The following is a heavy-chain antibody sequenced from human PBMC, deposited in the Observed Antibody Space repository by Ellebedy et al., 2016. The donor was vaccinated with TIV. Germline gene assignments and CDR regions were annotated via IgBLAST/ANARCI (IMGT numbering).Heavy chain of an antibody. CDR1: GFTFSSYS. J-gene: IGHJ4*02. V-gene: IGHV3-21*05. Sequence: GESLKISCAASGFTFSSYSMNWVRQAPGKGLEWVSYISSSSSYTNYADSVKGRFTISRDNAKNSLYLKMNSLRAEDTAVYYCARGQLRLGELSLAPFDYWGQGTLVTVSS. CDR3: ARGQLRLGELSLAPFDY. D-gene: IGHD3-16*02. CDR2: ISSSSSYT.